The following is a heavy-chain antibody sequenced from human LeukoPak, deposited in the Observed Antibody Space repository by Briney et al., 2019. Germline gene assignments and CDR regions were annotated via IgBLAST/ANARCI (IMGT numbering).Heavy chain of an antibody. D-gene: IGHD3-22*01. CDR3: ARENYDSSGPPGDAFDI. V-gene: IGHV3-30*04. Sequence: PGGSLRLSCAASRFIFSSYAMHWVRQAPGKGLEWVAVLSYDGSDKYYADSVKGRFTISRDNSRNTLYLQMNSLRAEDTAVYYCARENYDSSGPPGDAFDIWGQGTMVTVSS. J-gene: IGHJ3*02. CDR1: RFIFSSYA. CDR2: LSYDGSDK.